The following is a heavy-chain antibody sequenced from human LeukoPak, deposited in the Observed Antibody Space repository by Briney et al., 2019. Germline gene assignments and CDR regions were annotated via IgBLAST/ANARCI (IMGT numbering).Heavy chain of an antibody. CDR3: GERGEEYSSGWYKRNYFDN. J-gene: IGHJ4*02. D-gene: IGHD6-19*01. CDR1: GDSFSSVTDY. CDR2: GDYSGGT. Sequence: SETLSLTCTVSGDSFSSVTDYWAWIRRPPGKGLEWIASGDYSGGTYYNPSLESRVAISADMSKNQFSLKLTSVTGADTAVYCAGERGEEYSSGWYKRNYFDNWGQGIRVTVSS. V-gene: IGHV4-39*07.